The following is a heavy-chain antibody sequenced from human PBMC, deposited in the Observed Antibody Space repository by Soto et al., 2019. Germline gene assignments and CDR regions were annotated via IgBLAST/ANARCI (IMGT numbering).Heavy chain of an antibody. J-gene: IGHJ1*01. CDR2: ISSSSSTI. V-gene: IGHV3-48*01. CDR1: GFTFSSYS. CDR3: ARGRYGDPREYFQF. Sequence: EVQLVESGGGLVQPGGSLRLSCAASGFTFSSYSMNWVRQAPGKGLEWVSYISSSSSTIYYADSVKGRFTISRDNAKNPLYWQMISLRAEDTAVYYCARGRYGDPREYFQFWGQGTLVTVSS. D-gene: IGHD4-17*01.